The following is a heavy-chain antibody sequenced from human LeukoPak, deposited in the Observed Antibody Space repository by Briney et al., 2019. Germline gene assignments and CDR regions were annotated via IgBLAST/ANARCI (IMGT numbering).Heavy chain of an antibody. D-gene: IGHD2-8*02. V-gene: IGHV3-23*01. Sequence: GGSLRLSCATSGFTFSSFAMNWARQAPGKGLEWVSSLNGAGGGTNYADSAKGRFTISRDNSQNTLFLQMDSLRAEDTALYYCARSTGYWFYGADFWGRGTTVTVSS. J-gene: IGHJ6*02. CDR1: GFTFSSFA. CDR3: ARSTGYWFYGADF. CDR2: LNGAGGGT.